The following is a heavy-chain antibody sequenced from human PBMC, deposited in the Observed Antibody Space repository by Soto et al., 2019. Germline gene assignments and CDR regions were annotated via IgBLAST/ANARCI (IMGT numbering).Heavy chain of an antibody. CDR1: GGSFSGYY. J-gene: IGHJ6*02. CDR2: INHSGST. D-gene: IGHD5-18*01. Sequence: QVQLQQWGAGLLKPSETLSLTCAVYGGSFSGYYWSWIRQPPGKGLEWIGEINHSGSTNYNPSLKSRVTMSVDTAKHLCSLKLSSVTASDTAVYYCARRRYGLNYYYYLCMDVWGQGTTVTVSS. CDR3: ARRRYGLNYYYYLCMDV. V-gene: IGHV4-34*01.